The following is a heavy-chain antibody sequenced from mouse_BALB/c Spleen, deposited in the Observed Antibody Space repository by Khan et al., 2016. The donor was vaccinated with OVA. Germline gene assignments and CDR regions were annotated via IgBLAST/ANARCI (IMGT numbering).Heavy chain of an antibody. D-gene: IGHD2-1*01. Sequence: QVQLKQSGPGLVAPSQSLSITCTVSGFSLTSYAVHWVRQPPGKGPEWLGVIWTGGSTNYNSALMSRLSITKDNSKSHVVLKMNSLQTDDTAMYYCARYYGNYGWYFDVWGAGTTVTVSS. J-gene: IGHJ1*01. CDR3: ARYYGNYGWYFDV. CDR2: IWTGGST. V-gene: IGHV2-9*02. CDR1: GFSLTSYA.